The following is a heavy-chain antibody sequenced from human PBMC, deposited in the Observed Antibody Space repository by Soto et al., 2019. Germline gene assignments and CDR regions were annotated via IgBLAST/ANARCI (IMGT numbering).Heavy chain of an antibody. Sequence: GGSLRLSCTTSGFTFGDYAMSWFRQAPGKGLEWVGFIRSKAYGGTTEYAASVKGRFTISRDDSKSIAYLQMNSLKTEDTAVYYCTTNYYDSGGYDNWFDPWGQGTLVTV. J-gene: IGHJ5*02. CDR3: TTNYYDSGGYDNWFDP. D-gene: IGHD3-22*01. CDR2: IRSKAYGGTT. V-gene: IGHV3-49*03. CDR1: GFTFGDYA.